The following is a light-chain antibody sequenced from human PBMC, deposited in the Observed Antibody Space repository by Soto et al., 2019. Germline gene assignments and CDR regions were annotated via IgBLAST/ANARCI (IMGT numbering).Light chain of an antibody. V-gene: IGKV3-20*01. CDR3: QQYGTSPIN. CDR2: GAS. J-gene: IGKJ5*01. Sequence: EIVLTQSPGTLSLSPGERATLSCRASQSIKNNFLACYQQTPGQAPRLLIFGASSRSSGIPYRFSGSGSGTDFTLTVSRLEPEDFAVYYCQQYGTSPINFGQGTRLEIK. CDR1: QSIKNNF.